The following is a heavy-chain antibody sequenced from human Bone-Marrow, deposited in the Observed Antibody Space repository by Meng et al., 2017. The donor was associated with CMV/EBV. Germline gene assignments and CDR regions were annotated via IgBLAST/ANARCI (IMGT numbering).Heavy chain of an antibody. J-gene: IGHJ5*02. CDR1: GYTFTSYG. Sequence: AQLVQSGAEVKMPGASVKVSCKASGYTFTSYGISWVRQAPGQGLEWMGWISAYNGNTNYAQKLQGRVTMTTDTSTSTAYMELRSLRSDDTAVYYCAREGRIAVAGLHWFDPWGQGTLVTVSS. CDR3: AREGRIAVAGLHWFDP. V-gene: IGHV1-18*01. D-gene: IGHD6-19*01. CDR2: ISAYNGNT.